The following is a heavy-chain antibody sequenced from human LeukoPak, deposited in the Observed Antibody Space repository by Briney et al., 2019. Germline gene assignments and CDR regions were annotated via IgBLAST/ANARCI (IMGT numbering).Heavy chain of an antibody. CDR1: GFTFNDYY. V-gene: IGHV3-11*01. CDR3: ATDGGGFDI. CDR2: INRSGTNT. J-gene: IGHJ5*02. D-gene: IGHD3-3*01. Sequence: GGTLSISCAASGFTFNDYYMSRIRQAPGKGLEWLTYINRSGTNTHYADAVKGRFTISRDNAKKSQYLEMNNLRAEDTAVYYCATDGGGFDIWGQGVLVTVSS.